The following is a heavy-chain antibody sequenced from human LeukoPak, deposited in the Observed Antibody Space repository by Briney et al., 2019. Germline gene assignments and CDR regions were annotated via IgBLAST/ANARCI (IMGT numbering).Heavy chain of an antibody. V-gene: IGHV4-59*12. D-gene: IGHD1-26*01. CDR1: GGSISSNY. Sequence: SETLSLTCTVSGGSISSNYWSWIRQPPGKGLEWIGYIYHSGSTNYNPSLKSRVTISVDMSKNQFSLKLSSVTAADTAVYYCARGRGSYPYYYMDVWGKGTTVTVSS. CDR3: ARGRGSYPYYYMDV. J-gene: IGHJ6*03. CDR2: IYHSGST.